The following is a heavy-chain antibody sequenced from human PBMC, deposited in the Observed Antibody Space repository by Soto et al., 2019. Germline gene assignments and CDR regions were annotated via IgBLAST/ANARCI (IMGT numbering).Heavy chain of an antibody. CDR2: ISGSGGST. V-gene: IGHV3-23*01. CDR3: AKEAAYYDFWTYLAY. D-gene: IGHD3-3*01. Sequence: GGSLRLSCAAPGFTFSNYAMSWVRQAPGKGLEWVSAISGSGGSTYYADSVKGRFTISRDNSKNTLYLQMNSLGAEDTAVYYCAKEAAYYDFWTYLAYWGQGTLVTVSS. CDR1: GFTFSNYA. J-gene: IGHJ4*02.